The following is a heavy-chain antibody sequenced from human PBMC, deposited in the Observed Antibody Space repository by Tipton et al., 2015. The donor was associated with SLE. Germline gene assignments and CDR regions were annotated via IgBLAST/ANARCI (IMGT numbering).Heavy chain of an antibody. D-gene: IGHD4-11*01. CDR1: GGSFSGNY. CDR3: ARHDPTGTSKTTIFDY. Sequence: TLSLTCAVYGGSFSGNYWSWIRQSPGKGLEWIGYVFYTGRTIYNSSLRSRLTMSVDTSKSQFSLKLTSVTAADAAVYYCARHDPTGTSKTTIFDYWGQGTLVTVS. J-gene: IGHJ4*02. CDR2: VFYTGRT. V-gene: IGHV4-34*11.